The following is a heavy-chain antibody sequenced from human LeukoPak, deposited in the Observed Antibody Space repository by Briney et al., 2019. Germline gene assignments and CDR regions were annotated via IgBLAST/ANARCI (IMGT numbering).Heavy chain of an antibody. CDR3: ARRPYSDTSGRLSDV. CDR1: GFAFSSYN. V-gene: IGHV3-48*02. CDR2: IGSSGSPT. D-gene: IGHD3-22*01. Sequence: GGSLRLSCAASGFAFSSYNTNWVRQAPGKGLEWISYIGSSGSPTHYADSVRGRFTISRDNAKNSLYLQMNSLRDDDTALYYCARRPYSDTSGRLSDVWGQGTTVTVSS. J-gene: IGHJ6*02.